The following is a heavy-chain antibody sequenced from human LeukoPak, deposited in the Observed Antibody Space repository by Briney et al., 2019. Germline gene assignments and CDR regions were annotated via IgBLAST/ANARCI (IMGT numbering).Heavy chain of an antibody. J-gene: IGHJ3*02. CDR1: GYTFTGYY. CDR3: AKTYYDILTGYNIRDAFDT. D-gene: IGHD3-9*01. Sequence: ASVKVSCKASGYTFTGYYMHWVRQAPGQGLEWMGWINPNSGGTNYAQKFQGRVTMTRDTSIRTAYMEVSRLRSDDTAVYFCAKTYYDILTGYNIRDAFDTWGQGTVVIVSS. CDR2: INPNSGGT. V-gene: IGHV1-2*02.